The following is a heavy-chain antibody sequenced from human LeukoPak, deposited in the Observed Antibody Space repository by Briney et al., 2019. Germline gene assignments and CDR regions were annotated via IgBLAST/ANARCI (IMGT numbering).Heavy chain of an antibody. Sequence: PSETLSLTCTVSGGSISSSSYYWGWIRQPPGKGLEWIGSIYYSGSTYYNPSLKSRVTISIDTSKNQFSLKLNSVTAADTAVYYCARTSYYYDSSGYYYPYYFDYWGQGTLVTVSS. D-gene: IGHD3-22*01. CDR3: ARTSYYYDSSGYYYPYYFDY. CDR1: GGSISSSSYY. CDR2: IYYSGST. V-gene: IGHV4-39*07. J-gene: IGHJ4*02.